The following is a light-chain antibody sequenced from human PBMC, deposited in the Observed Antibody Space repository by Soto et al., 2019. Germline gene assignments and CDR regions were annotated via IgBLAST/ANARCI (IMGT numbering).Light chain of an antibody. CDR1: NSDLGSYDL. Sequence: QSVLAQPASVSGSLRQSITISCTGTNSDLGSYDLVSWYQKHPGKAPKVILYEATKRPSGVSHRFSGSKSGNTASLTISGLQAEDEADYYCCSYAGSGTYVFGTGTKVTVL. CDR3: CSYAGSGTYV. J-gene: IGLJ1*01. CDR2: EAT. V-gene: IGLV2-23*01.